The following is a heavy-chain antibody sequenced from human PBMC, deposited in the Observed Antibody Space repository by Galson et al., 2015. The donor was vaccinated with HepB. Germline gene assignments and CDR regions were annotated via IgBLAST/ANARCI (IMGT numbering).Heavy chain of an antibody. V-gene: IGHV3-23*01. Sequence: SLRLSCAASGFTFSNAWMNWVRQAPGKGLEWVSAISGSGGSTYYADSVKGRFTISRDNSKNTLYLQMNSLRAEDTAVYYCAKDAGYCSSTSCYAFHAFDIWGQGTMVTVSS. CDR2: ISGSGGST. CDR3: AKDAGYCSSTSCYAFHAFDI. D-gene: IGHD2-2*01. J-gene: IGHJ3*02. CDR1: GFTFSNAW.